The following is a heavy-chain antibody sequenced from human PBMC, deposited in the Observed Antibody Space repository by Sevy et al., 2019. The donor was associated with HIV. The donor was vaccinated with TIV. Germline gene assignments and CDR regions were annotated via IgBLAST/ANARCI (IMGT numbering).Heavy chain of an antibody. Sequence: SETLSLTCTVSGGSISSGIYYWGWIRQPPGKGLEWIGSAYYIGSTDYNPSLKSRHTISVDTSKNQFSLKLSSVTAADTAVYYCARQTSYSTIFGEYMIDYWGQGTLVTVSS. CDR3: ARQTSYSTIFGEYMIDY. CDR1: GGSISSGIYY. CDR2: AYYIGST. V-gene: IGHV4-39*01. D-gene: IGHD3-3*01. J-gene: IGHJ4*02.